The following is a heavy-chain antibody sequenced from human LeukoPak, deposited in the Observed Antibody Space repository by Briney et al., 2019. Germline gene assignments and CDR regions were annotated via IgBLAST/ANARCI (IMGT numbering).Heavy chain of an antibody. Sequence: ASVKVSCKASVYTFSGNFMHWVRQAPGQGLEWMGWINPDSGATAYAQRFQGRVTLTSDTSVSTAYMELRSLKFDDTAVYFCAREIWFYVSWGQGTLVAVSS. CDR3: AREIWFYVS. CDR1: VYTFSGNF. V-gene: IGHV1-2*02. J-gene: IGHJ5*02. D-gene: IGHD3-10*01. CDR2: INPDSGAT.